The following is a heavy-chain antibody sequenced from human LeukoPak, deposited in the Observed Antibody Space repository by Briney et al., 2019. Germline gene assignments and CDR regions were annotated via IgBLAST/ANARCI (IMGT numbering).Heavy chain of an antibody. Sequence: PGGSLRLSCAASGFIFSRYAMSWVRQAPGKGLEWVSAIGGSGGSTYYADSVKGRFTTSRDNPKNTLYLQMNSLRAEDTAVYYCAKSGRTTEDYWGQGTLVTVSS. D-gene: IGHD1-7*01. CDR1: GFIFSRYA. CDR2: IGGSGGST. J-gene: IGHJ4*02. CDR3: AKSGRTTEDY. V-gene: IGHV3-23*01.